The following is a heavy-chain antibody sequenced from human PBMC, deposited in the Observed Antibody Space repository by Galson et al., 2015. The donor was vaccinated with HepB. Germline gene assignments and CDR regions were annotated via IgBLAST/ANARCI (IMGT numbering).Heavy chain of an antibody. J-gene: IGHJ4*02. CDR3: ARGPTAMVPEAPDY. Sequence: SLRLSCAASGFTFSSYAMHWVRQAPGKGLEYVSAISSNGGSTYYANSVKGRFTISRDNSKNTLYLQMGSLRAEDMAVHYCARGPTAMVPEAPDYWGQGTLVTVSS. CDR1: GFTFSSYA. V-gene: IGHV3-64*01. CDR2: ISSNGGST. D-gene: IGHD5-18*01.